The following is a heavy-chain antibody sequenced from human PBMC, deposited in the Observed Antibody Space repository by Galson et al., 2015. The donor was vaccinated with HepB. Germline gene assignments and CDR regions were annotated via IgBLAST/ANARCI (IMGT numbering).Heavy chain of an antibody. V-gene: IGHV5-51*01. CDR1: GYSFTSYW. D-gene: IGHD2-8*01. J-gene: IGHJ3*02. CDR2: IYPGDSNT. Sequence: QSGAEVKKPGESLKISCKGSGYSFTSYWIGWVRQMLGGDPGWRGIIYPGDSNTRYSPFFQGQVTNSADKSISNAYLQWSSLKASDTAMYYCARAAPLRSLNGHAFDIWGQGTMVTVSS. CDR3: ARAAPLRSLNGHAFDI.